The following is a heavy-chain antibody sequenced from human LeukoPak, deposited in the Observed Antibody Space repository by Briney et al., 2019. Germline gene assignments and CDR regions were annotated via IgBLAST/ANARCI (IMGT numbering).Heavy chain of an antibody. J-gene: IGHJ6*03. Sequence: PSETLSLTCAVYGGSFSGYYWSWIRQPPGKGLEWIGEINHSGSTNYNPSLKSRVTISVDTSKNQFSLKLSSVTAADTAVYFCARSYSYYYYYMDVWGEGTTVTVSS. D-gene: IGHD2-21*01. CDR1: GGSFSGYY. CDR3: ARSYSYYYYYMDV. V-gene: IGHV4-34*01. CDR2: INHSGST.